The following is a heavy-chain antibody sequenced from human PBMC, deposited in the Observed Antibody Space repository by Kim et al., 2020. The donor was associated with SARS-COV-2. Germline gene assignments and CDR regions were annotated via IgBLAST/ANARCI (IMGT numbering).Heavy chain of an antibody. J-gene: IGHJ4*02. Sequence: GGSLRLSCAASGLTFSDYYMSWIRQAPGKGLEWVSYISSSGSTIYYADSVKGRFTISRDNAKNSLYLQMNSLRAEDTAVYYCARGGISSSWLVPFDYWGQGTLVTVSS. V-gene: IGHV3-11*01. CDR1: GLTFSDYY. CDR3: ARGGISSSWLVPFDY. CDR2: ISSSGSTI. D-gene: IGHD6-13*01.